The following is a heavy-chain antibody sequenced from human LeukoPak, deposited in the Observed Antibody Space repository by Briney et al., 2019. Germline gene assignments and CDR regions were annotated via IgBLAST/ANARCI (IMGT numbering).Heavy chain of an antibody. V-gene: IGHV1-69*05. CDR3: ATMVRGISSHAFDI. D-gene: IGHD3-10*01. CDR2: IIPIFGTA. CDR1: GGTFSSYA. J-gene: IGHJ3*02. Sequence: SVKVSCKASGGTFSSYAISWVRQAPGQGLEWMGGIIPIFGTANYAQKFQGRVTITTDESTSTAYMELRSLRSDDTAVYYCATMVRGISSHAFDIWGQGTMVTVSS.